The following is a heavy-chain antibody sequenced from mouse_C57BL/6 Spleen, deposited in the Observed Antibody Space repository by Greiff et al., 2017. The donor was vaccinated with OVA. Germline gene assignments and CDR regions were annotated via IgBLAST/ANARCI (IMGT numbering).Heavy chain of an antibody. CDR3: ANWESAMDY. CDR2: IWSGGST. V-gene: IGHV2-5*01. J-gene: IGHJ4*01. Sequence: VHLVESGPGLVQPSQCLSITCTVSGFSLTSYGVHWVRQSPGKGLEWLGVIWSGGSTDYNAAFMSRLSITKDNSKSQVYIKMNSLQADDTAVYYCANWESAMDYWGQGTSVTVSS. D-gene: IGHD4-1*01. CDR1: GFSLTSYG.